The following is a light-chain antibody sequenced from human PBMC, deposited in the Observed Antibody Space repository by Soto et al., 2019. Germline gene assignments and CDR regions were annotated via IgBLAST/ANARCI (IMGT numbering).Light chain of an antibody. CDR1: SSNIGAGYD. Sequence: QPVLTQPPSVSGAPGQRVTISCTGSSSNIGAGYDVHWYQQLPGTAPKLLIYGNTNRPSGVPDRFSGSKSGTSASLAITGLQAEDEAHYYGHSYDSSLSGLGVFGGGTQLTVL. CDR2: GNT. V-gene: IGLV1-40*01. CDR3: HSYDSSLSGLGV. J-gene: IGLJ2*01.